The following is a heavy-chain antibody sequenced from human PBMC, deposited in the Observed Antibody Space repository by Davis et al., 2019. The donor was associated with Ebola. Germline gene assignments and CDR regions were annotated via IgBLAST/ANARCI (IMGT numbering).Heavy chain of an antibody. J-gene: IGHJ6*02. CDR1: GNSFNSHW. D-gene: IGHD1-1*01. CDR3: ARRGRLHYYYFMDV. CDR2: IFTGDSDT. V-gene: IGHV5-51*01. Sequence: GESLKISCKDSGNSFNSHWIGWVRQLPGKGLEWMGVIFTGDSDTRYSPSFEGQVTISADKSINTAYLQWSSLKASDTAIYYCARRGRLHYYYFMDVWGQGTAVTVSS.